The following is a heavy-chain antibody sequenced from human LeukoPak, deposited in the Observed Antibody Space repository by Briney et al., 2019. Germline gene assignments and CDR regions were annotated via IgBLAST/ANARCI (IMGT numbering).Heavy chain of an antibody. V-gene: IGHV1-18*01. J-gene: IGHJ3*02. CDR1: GYTFTNYG. Sequence: ASVKVSCKASGYTFTNYGINWVRQAPGQGLEWMGWISVYKNSTSFAQKFQGRVTMTTDTSTSTAYMELRSLRSDDTAVYYCAREIVGAIDAFDIWGQGTMVTVSS. D-gene: IGHD1-26*01. CDR3: AREIVGAIDAFDI. CDR2: ISVYKNST.